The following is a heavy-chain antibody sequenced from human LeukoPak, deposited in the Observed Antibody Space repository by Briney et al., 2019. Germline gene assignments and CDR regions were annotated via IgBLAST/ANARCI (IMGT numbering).Heavy chain of an antibody. CDR3: ARGADSGYSSDN. V-gene: IGHV3-74*01. CDR2: INSDGRSA. Sequence: GGSLRLSCTASGFTFSNYWMHWVRQAPGKGLVWVSRINSDGRSANYADSVKGRFTISRDNAKNTLYLQMNSLRAEDTAVYYCARGADSGYSSDNWGQGTLVSVSS. D-gene: IGHD3-9*01. CDR1: GFTFSNYW. J-gene: IGHJ4*02.